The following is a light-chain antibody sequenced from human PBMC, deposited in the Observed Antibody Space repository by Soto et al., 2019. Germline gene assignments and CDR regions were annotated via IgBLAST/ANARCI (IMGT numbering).Light chain of an antibody. CDR2: EVT. Sequence: QSALTQPPSASGSLGQSVTISCTGFSNNYVSWYQQHPGKAPKLMIYEVTKRPSGVPDRFSGSKSGDTASLTVSGLQAEDGADYYCNSYAGNNNVLFGGGTNLTVL. CDR1: SNNY. V-gene: IGLV2-8*01. J-gene: IGLJ2*01. CDR3: NSYAGNNNVL.